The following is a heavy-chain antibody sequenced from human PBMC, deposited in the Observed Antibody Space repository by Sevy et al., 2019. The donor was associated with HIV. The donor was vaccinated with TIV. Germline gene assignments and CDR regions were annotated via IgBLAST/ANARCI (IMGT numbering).Heavy chain of an antibody. J-gene: IGHJ6*02. D-gene: IGHD3-3*01. CDR2: INPISGGT. Sequence: ASVKVSCKAFGYAFTGYYIHWVRQAPGQGLEWMGRINPISGGTDDSHKFQGRVTMTRDTSISTAYMDGTSLRSDDTAVYYCARAPTDFWTGGMDVWGQGTVVTVSS. V-gene: IGHV1-2*06. CDR3: ARAPTDFWTGGMDV. CDR1: GYAFTGYY.